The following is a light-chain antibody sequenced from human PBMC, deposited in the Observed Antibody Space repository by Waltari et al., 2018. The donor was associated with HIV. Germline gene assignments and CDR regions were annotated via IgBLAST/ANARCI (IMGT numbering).Light chain of an antibody. V-gene: IGKV4-1*01. CDR3: QQYYTTPLVT. CDR1: QSVLKSANDKNY. CDR2: WAS. J-gene: IGKJ3*01. Sequence: DIVMTQSPDSLAVSLGAGAPINRQSSQSVLKSANDKNYLAWYQQKPGQPPKLLIYWASYRESGVPDRFSGSGSGTDFTLTISSLQAEDVAVYYCQQYYTTPLVTFGPGTRVDIK.